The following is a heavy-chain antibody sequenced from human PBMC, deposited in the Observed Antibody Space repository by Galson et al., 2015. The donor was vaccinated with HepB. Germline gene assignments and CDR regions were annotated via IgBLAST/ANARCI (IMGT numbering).Heavy chain of an antibody. Sequence: QSGAEVKKPGESLRISCKGSGYSFTSYWISWVRQMPGKGLEWMGRIDPSDSYTNYSPSFQGHVTISADKSISTAYLQWSSLKASDTAMYYCARRFRGYCSSTSCYMGEAYYYYGMDVWGQGTTVTVSS. V-gene: IGHV5-10-1*01. CDR2: IDPSDSYT. J-gene: IGHJ6*02. D-gene: IGHD2-2*02. CDR1: GYSFTSYW. CDR3: ARRFRGYCSSTSCYMGEAYYYYGMDV.